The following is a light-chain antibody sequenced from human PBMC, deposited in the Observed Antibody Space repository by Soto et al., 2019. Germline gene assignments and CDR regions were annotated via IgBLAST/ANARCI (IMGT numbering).Light chain of an antibody. CDR1: SSDVGGHNY. Sequence: QYVLTQPPSASGSPGQSVTISCTGTSSDVGGHNYVSWYQQYPGKAPKLMIYEVSKRPSGVPDRFSGSKSGNTASLTVSGLQAEDEADYYCSSYASSNSLVFGGGTKLTVL. CDR2: EVS. CDR3: SSYASSNSLV. V-gene: IGLV2-8*01. J-gene: IGLJ2*01.